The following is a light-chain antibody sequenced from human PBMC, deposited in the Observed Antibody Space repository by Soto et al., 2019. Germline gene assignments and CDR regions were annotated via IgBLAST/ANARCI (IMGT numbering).Light chain of an antibody. J-gene: IGKJ1*01. CDR2: DAS. CDR3: QQYAGSPRT. V-gene: IGKV3-20*01. Sequence: TQSPGTLSLSPGERATLSCIASQSISSNYLAWYQQTPGQAPRLLIYDASSRAAGIPDRFSGSGSGTDFTLTISRLESEDFGVYYCQQYAGSPRTFGQGTKVDIK. CDR1: QSISSNY.